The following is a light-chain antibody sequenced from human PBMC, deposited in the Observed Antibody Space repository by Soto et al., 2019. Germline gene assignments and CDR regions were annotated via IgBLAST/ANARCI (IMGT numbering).Light chain of an antibody. CDR3: SSYTSSSTRV. CDR2: AVS. V-gene: IGLV2-14*01. CDR1: SSDVGGYNY. Sequence: QSALTQPASVSGSPGQSITISCTGTSSDVGGYNYVSWYQQHPGKAPKLMIYAVSKRPSGVSNRFSGSKSGNTASLTISGLQAADEADYYCSSYTSSSTRVFGTWTQLTVL. J-gene: IGLJ1*01.